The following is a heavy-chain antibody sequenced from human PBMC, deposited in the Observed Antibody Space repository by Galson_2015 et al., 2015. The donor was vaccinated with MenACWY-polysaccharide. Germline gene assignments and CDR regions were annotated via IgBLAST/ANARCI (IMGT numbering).Heavy chain of an antibody. D-gene: IGHD2-21*02. Sequence: SCKASGYTFTSFDINCVRHAPGQGLEWMRLMNPNSHNTVSAQKFQVRVTMTSDTSINTAYMELTSLRSDDTAVYYCARAVGDLDYWGRGSLVTVSS. V-gene: IGHV1-8*01. CDR1: GYTFTSFD. CDR3: ARAVGDLDY. J-gene: IGHJ4*02. CDR2: MNPNSHNT.